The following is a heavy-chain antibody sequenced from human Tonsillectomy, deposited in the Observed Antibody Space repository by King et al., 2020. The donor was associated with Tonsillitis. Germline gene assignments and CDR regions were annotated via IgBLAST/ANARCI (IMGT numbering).Heavy chain of an antibody. D-gene: IGHD3-9*01. Sequence: VQLVESGGGLVQPGGSLRLSCAASGFTFSSYWMHWVRQAPGKGLVWVSRINSDGSSTSYADSVKGRFTISRDNSKNTLHLQMNSLRAEDTAVYYCARDLSDYDILTGYYPRGFDYWGQGTLVTVSS. CDR3: ARDLSDYDILTGYYPRGFDY. CDR2: INSDGSST. CDR1: GFTFSSYW. V-gene: IGHV3-74*01. J-gene: IGHJ4*02.